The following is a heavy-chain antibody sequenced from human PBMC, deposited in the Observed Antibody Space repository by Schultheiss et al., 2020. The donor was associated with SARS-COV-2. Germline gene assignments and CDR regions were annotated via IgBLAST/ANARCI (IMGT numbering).Heavy chain of an antibody. Sequence: SQTLSLTCTVSGGSISSYYWSWIRQPAGKGLEWIGYIYYSGSTNYNPSLKSRVTISVDTSKNQFSLKLSSVTAADTAVYYCARHGSSGWHLSYYYYGMDVWGKGTTVTVSS. CDR1: GGSISSYY. CDR2: IYYSGST. V-gene: IGHV4-59*08. D-gene: IGHD6-19*01. CDR3: ARHGSSGWHLSYYYYGMDV. J-gene: IGHJ6*04.